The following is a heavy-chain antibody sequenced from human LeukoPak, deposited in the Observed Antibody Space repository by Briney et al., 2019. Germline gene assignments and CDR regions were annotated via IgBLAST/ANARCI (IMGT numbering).Heavy chain of an antibody. V-gene: IGHV3-30*02. CDR2: IRYDGSNK. D-gene: IGHD3-22*01. CDR3: AKDGNYYDSSGYGDY. Sequence: PGGSLRLSCAASGFTFSSYGMHWVRQAPGKGLEWVAFIRYDGSNKYYADYVKGRFTISRDNPKNTLYLQMNSLRAEDTAVYYCAKDGNYYDSSGYGDYWGQGTLVTVSS. CDR1: GFTFSSYG. J-gene: IGHJ4*02.